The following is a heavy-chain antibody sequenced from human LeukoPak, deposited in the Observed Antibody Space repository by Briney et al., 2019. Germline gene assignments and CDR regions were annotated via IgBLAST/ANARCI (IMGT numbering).Heavy chain of an antibody. J-gene: IGHJ4*02. V-gene: IGHV4-34*01. Sequence: SETLSLTCAVYGGSFSGYYWSWIRQPPGKGLEWIGEINHNGSTNYNPSLKSRVTISVDTSKNQFSLKLSSVTAADTAVYYCARGPTYYDFWKGEYYFDYWGQGTLVTVSS. CDR2: INHNGST. D-gene: IGHD3-3*01. CDR1: GGSFSGYY. CDR3: ARGPTYYDFWKGEYYFDY.